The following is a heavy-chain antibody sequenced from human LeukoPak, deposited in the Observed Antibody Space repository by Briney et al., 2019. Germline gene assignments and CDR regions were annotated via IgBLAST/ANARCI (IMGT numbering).Heavy chain of an antibody. CDR1: GGSVSSGSYY. J-gene: IGHJ4*02. CDR2: IYYSGST. CDR3: ARDHTMIFDY. D-gene: IGHD3-22*01. V-gene: IGHV4-61*01. Sequence: SETLSLTCTVSGGSVSSGSYYWSWIRQPPGKGLKWIGYIYYSGSTNYNPSLKSRVTISVDTSKNQFSLKLSSVTAADTAVYYCARDHTMIFDYWGQGTLVTVSS.